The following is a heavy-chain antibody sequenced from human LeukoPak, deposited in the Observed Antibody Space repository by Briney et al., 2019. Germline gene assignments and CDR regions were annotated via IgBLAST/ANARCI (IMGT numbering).Heavy chain of an antibody. CDR1: GFTFSSYS. D-gene: IGHD5-12*01. V-gene: IGHV3-48*01. Sequence: PGGSLRLSCAASGFTFSSYSINWVRQAAGKGLEWVSYISSSSSTINYADSVRGRFTISRDNAKNSLFLQMNSLRAEDTAVYYCARGYSGYAGGYFDYWGQGTLVTVSS. CDR3: ARGYSGYAGGYFDY. CDR2: ISSSSSTI. J-gene: IGHJ4*02.